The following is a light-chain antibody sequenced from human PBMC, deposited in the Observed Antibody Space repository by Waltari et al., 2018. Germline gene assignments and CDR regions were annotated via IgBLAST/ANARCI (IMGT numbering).Light chain of an antibody. CDR3: QQYASSVLYT. Sequence: IVLTQSPGTLSLSPGDRASLSCKASQSLGKNYLAWYQHKPGQAPRLLIYVASSRAAGIPDRFSGSGSGTDFTLTISRLEPEDFAVYYCQQYASSVLYTFGQGTKLEIK. J-gene: IGKJ2*01. CDR2: VAS. V-gene: IGKV3-20*01. CDR1: QSLGKNY.